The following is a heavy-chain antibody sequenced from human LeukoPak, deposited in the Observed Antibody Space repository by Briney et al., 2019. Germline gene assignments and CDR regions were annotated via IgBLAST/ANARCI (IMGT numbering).Heavy chain of an antibody. J-gene: IGHJ4*02. CDR2: IGPSGGST. Sequence: ASVTVSCKASGYTFNSYYMHWVRQAPGPGLEWMGIIGPSGGSTRYAQKFQGRVTMTRDTSTSTVYMELSSLRSEDTAVYYCARDSRRIRLGELSTFVYWGQGTLVTVSS. V-gene: IGHV1-46*02. CDR1: GYTFNSYY. CDR3: ARDSRRIRLGELSTFVY. D-gene: IGHD3-16*02.